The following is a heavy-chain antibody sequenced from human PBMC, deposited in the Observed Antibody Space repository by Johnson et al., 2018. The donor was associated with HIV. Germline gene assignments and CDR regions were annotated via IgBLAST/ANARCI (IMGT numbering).Heavy chain of an antibody. J-gene: IGHJ3*02. CDR2: IGTAGDT. D-gene: IGHD1-26*01. CDR1: GFTFSSYD. Sequence: VQLVESGGGLLQPGGSLRLSCAASGFTFSSYDMHWVRQATGKGLEWVSAIGTAGDTYYPGSVKGLFTISRENAKNSLYLQMNSLRAGDTAVYYCARGGRKWELLGDDAFDIWGQGTMVTVSS. CDR3: ARGGRKWELLGDDAFDI. V-gene: IGHV3-13*01.